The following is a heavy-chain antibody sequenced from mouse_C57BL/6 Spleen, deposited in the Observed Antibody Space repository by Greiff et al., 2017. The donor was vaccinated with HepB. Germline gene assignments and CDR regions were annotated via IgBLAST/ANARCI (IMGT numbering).Heavy chain of an antibody. CDR2: INPNNGGT. Sequence: VQLQQSGPELVKPGASVKMSCKASGYTFTDYNMHWVKQSHGKSLEWIGYINPNNGGTSYNQKFKGKATLTVNKSSSTAYMELRSLTSEDSAVYYCANYYGSSYGYFDVWGTGTTVTVSS. V-gene: IGHV1-22*01. D-gene: IGHD1-1*01. CDR1: GYTFTDYN. CDR3: ANYYGSSYGYFDV. J-gene: IGHJ1*03.